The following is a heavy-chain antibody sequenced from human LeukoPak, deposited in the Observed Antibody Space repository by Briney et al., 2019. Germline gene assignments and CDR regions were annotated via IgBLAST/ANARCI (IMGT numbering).Heavy chain of an antibody. CDR3: ARYSGSYYYPPAWDL. Sequence: GGSLRLSCAASGFTFSSYSMIWVRQAPGKGLEWVSSIGSSSSYIYYADSMKGRFTISRDNAKNSLYLQMNSLRADDTAVYYCARYSGSYYYPPAWDLWGQGTLVTVSS. J-gene: IGHJ4*02. D-gene: IGHD1-26*01. CDR1: GFTFSSYS. CDR2: IGSSSSYI. V-gene: IGHV3-21*04.